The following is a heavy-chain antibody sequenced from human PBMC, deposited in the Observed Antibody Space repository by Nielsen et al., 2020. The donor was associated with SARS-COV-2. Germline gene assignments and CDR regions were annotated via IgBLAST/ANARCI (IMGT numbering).Heavy chain of an antibody. V-gene: IGHV6-1*01. CDR2: TYYRSKWYN. Sequence: SQTLSLTCAISGDSVSSNSAAWNWIRQSPSRGLEWLGRTYYRSKWYNDYAVSVKSRITINPDTSKNQFSLQLNSVTPEDTAVYYCARDPGGIAAAGPINYFDYWGQGTLVTVSS. CDR1: GDSVSSNSAA. CDR3: ARDPGGIAAAGPINYFDY. D-gene: IGHD6-13*01. J-gene: IGHJ4*02.